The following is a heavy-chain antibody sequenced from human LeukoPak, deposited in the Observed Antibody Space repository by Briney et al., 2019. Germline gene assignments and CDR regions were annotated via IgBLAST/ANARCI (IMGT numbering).Heavy chain of an antibody. J-gene: IGHJ4*02. CDR3: ARGGLVSSSGYYY. CDR1: GITFSNYG. Sequence: GGSLRLSCAASGITFSNYGMSWVRQAPGKGLEWVSVISASGGTTYYTDSVKGRFTISRDNAKNSLYLQMNSLRAEDTAVYYCARGGLVSSSGYYYWGQGTLVTVSS. CDR2: ISASGGTT. D-gene: IGHD3-22*01. V-gene: IGHV3-21*01.